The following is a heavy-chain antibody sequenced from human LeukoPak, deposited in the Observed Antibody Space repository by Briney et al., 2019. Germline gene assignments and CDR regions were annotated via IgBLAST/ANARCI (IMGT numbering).Heavy chain of an antibody. CDR3: ASGSRDGNYYYYYMDV. CDR2: IIPIFGTA. D-gene: IGHD2-15*01. J-gene: IGHJ6*03. CDR1: GGTFSSYA. V-gene: IGHV1-69*05. Sequence: SVKVPCKASGGTFSSYAISWVRQAPGQGLEWMGRIIPIFGTANYAQKFQGRVTITTDESTSTAYMELSSLRSEDTAVYYCASGSRDGNYYYYYMDVWGKGTTVTVSS.